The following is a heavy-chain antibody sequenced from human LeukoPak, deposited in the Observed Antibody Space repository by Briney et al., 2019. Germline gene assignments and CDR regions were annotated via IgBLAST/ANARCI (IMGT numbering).Heavy chain of an antibody. V-gene: IGHV3-30-3*01. Sequence: PGRSLRLSCAASGFTFSSYAMHWVRQAAGKGLEWVAVISYDGSNKYYADSVKGRFTISRDNSKNTLYLQMNSLRAEDTAVYYCAKESSSSWLDYWGQGTLVTVSS. CDR2: ISYDGSNK. D-gene: IGHD6-13*01. CDR3: AKESSSSWLDY. J-gene: IGHJ4*02. CDR1: GFTFSSYA.